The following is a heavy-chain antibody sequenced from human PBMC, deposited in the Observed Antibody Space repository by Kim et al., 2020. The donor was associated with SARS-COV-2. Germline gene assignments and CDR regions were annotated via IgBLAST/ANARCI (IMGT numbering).Heavy chain of an antibody. D-gene: IGHD3-10*01. Sequence: DSVKGRFTISIDNSKNTLYLQMNSLVAEDTAVYYCAKDNWFAELTDYFDYWGQGTLVTVSS. J-gene: IGHJ4*02. CDR3: AKDNWFAELTDYFDY. V-gene: IGHV3-23*01.